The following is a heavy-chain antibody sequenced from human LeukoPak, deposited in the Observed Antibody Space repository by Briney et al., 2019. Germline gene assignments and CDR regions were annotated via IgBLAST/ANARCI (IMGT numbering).Heavy chain of an antibody. CDR2: IRYDGSNK. CDR3: AREVVPVAEVDY. J-gene: IGHJ4*02. Sequence: GGSLRLSCAASGFTFSSYGMHWVRQAPGKGLEWVAFIRYDGSNKYYADSVKGRFTISRDNSKNTLYLQMNSLRAEDTAVYYCAREVVPVAEVDYWGQGTLVTVSS. CDR1: GFTFSSYG. V-gene: IGHV3-30*02. D-gene: IGHD2-2*01.